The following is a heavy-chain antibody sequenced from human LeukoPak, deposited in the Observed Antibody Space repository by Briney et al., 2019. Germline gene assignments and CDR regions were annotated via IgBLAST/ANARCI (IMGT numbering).Heavy chain of an antibody. CDR3: ARDLYGSGNYYGYFHY. CDR2: MYYSGST. Sequence: SETLSLTCTVSGDSISSTSYYWGWIRQPPGKGLEWIGSMYYSGSTYYNPSLKSRVTISVDTSKNQFSLKLSSVTAADTAVYYCARDLYGSGNYYGYFHYWGQGTLVTVSS. D-gene: IGHD3-10*01. V-gene: IGHV4-39*07. J-gene: IGHJ4*02. CDR1: GDSISSTSYY.